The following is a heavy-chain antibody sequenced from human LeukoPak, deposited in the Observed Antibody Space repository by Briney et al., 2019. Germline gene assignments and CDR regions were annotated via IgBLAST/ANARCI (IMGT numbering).Heavy chain of an antibody. CDR3: ARDLESYDFWSGRYYYYYMDV. V-gene: IGHV1-2*02. CDR1: GYTFTGYY. D-gene: IGHD3-3*01. CDR2: INPNSGGT. Sequence: ASVKVSCTASGYTFTGYYMHWVRQAPGQGLEWIGWINPNSGGTNYAQKFQGRVTMTRDTSISTAYMELSRLRSDDTAVYYCARDLESYDFWSGRYYYYYMDVWGKGTTVTVSS. J-gene: IGHJ6*03.